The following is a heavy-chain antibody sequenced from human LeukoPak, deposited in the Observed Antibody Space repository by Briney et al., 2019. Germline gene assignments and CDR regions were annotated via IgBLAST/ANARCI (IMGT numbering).Heavy chain of an antibody. CDR3: ARDGVAAAFNWFDPWGVAAAFNWFDP. Sequence: GGSLGLSCAASGFTFSSYSMNWVRQAPGKGLEWVSSISSSSSYIYYADSVKGRFTISRDNAKNSLYLQMNSLRAEDTAVYYCARDGVAAAFNWFDPWGVAAAFNWFDPWGQGTLVTVSS. D-gene: IGHD6-13*01. J-gene: IGHJ5*02. CDR2: ISSSSSYI. V-gene: IGHV3-21*01. CDR1: GFTFSSYS.